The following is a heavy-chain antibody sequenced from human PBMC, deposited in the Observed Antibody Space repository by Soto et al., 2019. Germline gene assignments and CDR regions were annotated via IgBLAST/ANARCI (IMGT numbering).Heavy chain of an antibody. J-gene: IGHJ4*02. CDR3: ARIPDYYDSSGYYIGYFDY. CDR2: IYYSGST. V-gene: IGHV4-31*03. D-gene: IGHD3-22*01. Sequence: SEMLSLTCTVSGGSISSGGYYWSWIRQHPGKGLEWIGYIYYSGSTYYNPSLKSRVTISVDTSKNQFSLKLSSVTAADTAVYYCARIPDYYDSSGYYIGYFDYWGQGTLVTVSS. CDR1: GGSISSGGYY.